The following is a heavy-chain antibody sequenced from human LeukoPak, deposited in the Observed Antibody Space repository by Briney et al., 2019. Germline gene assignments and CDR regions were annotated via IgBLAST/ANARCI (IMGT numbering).Heavy chain of an antibody. J-gene: IGHJ4*02. CDR1: GYTFTGYY. V-gene: IGHV1-2*02. CDR2: INPNSGGT. Sequence: ASVKVSCKASGYTFTGYYMHWVRQAPGQGLEWMGWINPNSGGTNYAQKFQGRVTMTRDTSVSTAYMELTRLTSDDTAVYYCARDRDTIPATDAGGDHFHYWGQGTLVTVSS. D-gene: IGHD6-13*01. CDR3: ARDRDTIPATDAGGDHFHY.